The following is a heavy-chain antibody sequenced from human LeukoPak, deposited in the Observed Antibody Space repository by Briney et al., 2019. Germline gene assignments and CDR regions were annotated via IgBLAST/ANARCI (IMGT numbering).Heavy chain of an antibody. CDR1: GYTFTSYD. J-gene: IGHJ6*03. D-gene: IGHD6-19*01. CDR3: ARSYSSGWYDYYYYYMGV. CDR2: MNPNSGNT. Sequence: GASVKVSCKASGYTFTSYDINWVRQATGQGLEWMGWMNPNSGNTGYAQKFQGRVTMTRNTSISTAYMELSSLRSEDTAVYYCARSYSSGWYDYYYYYMGVWGKGTTVTVS. V-gene: IGHV1-8*01.